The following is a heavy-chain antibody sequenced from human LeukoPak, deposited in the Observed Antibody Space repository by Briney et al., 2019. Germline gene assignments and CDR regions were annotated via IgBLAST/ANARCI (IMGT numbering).Heavy chain of an antibody. V-gene: IGHV6-1*01. Sequence: SQTLSLTCAISGDSVSSNSAAWNWIRQSPSRGLEWLGRTYYRSKWYNDYAVSVKSRITINPDTSKNQFSLQLNSATPEDTAVYYCASSLWFGELSLDAFDIWGQGTMVTVSS. D-gene: IGHD3-10*01. J-gene: IGHJ3*02. CDR3: ASSLWFGELSLDAFDI. CDR1: GDSVSSNSAA. CDR2: TYYRSKWYN.